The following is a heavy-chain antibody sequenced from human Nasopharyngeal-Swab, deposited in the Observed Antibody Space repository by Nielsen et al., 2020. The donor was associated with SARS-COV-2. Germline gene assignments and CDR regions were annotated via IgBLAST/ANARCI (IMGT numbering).Heavy chain of an antibody. D-gene: IGHD5-12*01. CDR3: ARDLGHSGYDLYDY. V-gene: IGHV3-7*03. Sequence: GGSLRLSCAASGFTFSNYWMSWVRQAPGKGLEWVANIKQDGSETYYVDSVKGRFTISRDNAKNSLYLQMNSLRAEDTAVYYCARDLGHSGYDLYDYWGQGTLVTVSS. CDR2: IKQDGSET. CDR1: GFTFSNYW. J-gene: IGHJ4*02.